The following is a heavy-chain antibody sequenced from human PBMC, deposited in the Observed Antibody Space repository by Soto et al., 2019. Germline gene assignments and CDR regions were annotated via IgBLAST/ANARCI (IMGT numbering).Heavy chain of an antibody. D-gene: IGHD6-13*01. Sequence: QVQLQESGPGLVKPSETLSVTCTVSGTSVRSNHWSWIRQPPGKELEWIGCIYDTGYTIYNPSVKSRVTISVDTSKNQFSLRLSSVTAADTAVYYCARGPWVGASGSDYWGHGTLVAVSS. V-gene: IGHV4-59*02. CDR2: IYDTGYT. CDR3: ARGPWVGASGSDY. J-gene: IGHJ4*01. CDR1: GTSVRSNH.